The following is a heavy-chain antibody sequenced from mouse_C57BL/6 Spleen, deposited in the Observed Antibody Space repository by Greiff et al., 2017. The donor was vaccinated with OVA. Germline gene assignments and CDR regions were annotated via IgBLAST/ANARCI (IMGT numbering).Heavy chain of an antibody. V-gene: IGHV1-69*01. J-gene: IGHJ2*01. CDR2: IDPSDSYT. D-gene: IGHD4-1*01. CDR3: ARKAGSGFFFDY. CDR1: GYTFTSYW. Sequence: VQLQQPGAELVMPGASVKLSCKASGYTFTSYWMHWVKQRPGQGLEWIGEIDPSDSYTNYNQKFKGKSTSTVDKSSSTAYMQLSSLTSEDAAVYYCARKAGSGFFFDYWGQGTTLTVSS.